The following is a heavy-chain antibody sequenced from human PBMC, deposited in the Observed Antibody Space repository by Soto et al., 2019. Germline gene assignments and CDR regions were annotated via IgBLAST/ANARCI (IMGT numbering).Heavy chain of an antibody. D-gene: IGHD1-7*01. J-gene: IGHJ6*02. V-gene: IGHV3-33*03. CDR1: GFTFSSYG. CDR2: IYYDGSSE. CDR3: ARGRITGTTDYGLDV. Sequence: QVHLVESGGGVVQPGRSLRLSCAASGFTFSSYGMHWVRQAPGKGLEWVAVIYYDGSSEYYAHSVRGRFTISRDNSKNTVYLQMNSLRVEDTGVYYCARGRITGTTDYGLDVWGPGAPVAVSS.